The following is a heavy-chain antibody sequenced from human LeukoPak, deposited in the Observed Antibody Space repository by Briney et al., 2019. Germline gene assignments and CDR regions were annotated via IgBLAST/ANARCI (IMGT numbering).Heavy chain of an antibody. CDR2: INPNSGGT. CDR1: GYTFSGNY. V-gene: IGHV1-2*02. D-gene: IGHD3-3*01. Sequence: ASVKVSCKASGYTFSGNYMHWARQAPGQGLEWMGWINPNSGGTNYAQKFQGRVTMTRDTSISTAYMELSRLRSDDTAVYYCARVLTIFGVVTPSGYWGQGTLVTVSS. CDR3: ARVLTIFGVVTPSGY. J-gene: IGHJ4*02.